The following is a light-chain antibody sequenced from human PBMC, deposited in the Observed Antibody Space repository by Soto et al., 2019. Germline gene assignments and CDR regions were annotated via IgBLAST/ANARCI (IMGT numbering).Light chain of an antibody. V-gene: IGKV1-39*01. CDR3: QQSYSTLRVT. Sequence: IQMTQSPSSLSASVGDRVTITCRASQGIRNDLGWYQQKPGKAPKLLIYAASSLQSGVPSTFSGSGSGTDFTLTISSLQPEDFATYYCQQSYSTLRVTFGQGTRLEIK. CDR1: QGIRND. J-gene: IGKJ5*01. CDR2: AAS.